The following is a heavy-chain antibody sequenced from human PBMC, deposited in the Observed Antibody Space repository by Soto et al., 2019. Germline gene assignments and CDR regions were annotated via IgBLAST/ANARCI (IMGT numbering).Heavy chain of an antibody. Sequence: GASVKVSCKASGNTFTGYYMHWVRQAPGQGLEWMGWINPNSGGTNYAQKFQGRVTMTRDTSISTAYMELSRLRSDDTAVYYCARLTRRGGSYYAYFDYWGQGTLVTVSS. J-gene: IGHJ4*02. V-gene: IGHV1-2*02. D-gene: IGHD1-26*01. CDR3: ARLTRRGGSYYAYFDY. CDR1: GNTFTGYY. CDR2: INPNSGGT.